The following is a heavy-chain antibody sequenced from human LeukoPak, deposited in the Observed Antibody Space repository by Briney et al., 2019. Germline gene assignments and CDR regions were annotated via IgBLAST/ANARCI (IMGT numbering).Heavy chain of an antibody. CDR1: GGSISSYY. J-gene: IGHJ4*02. V-gene: IGHV4-59*01. CDR2: IYYSGST. Sequence: PSETLSLTCTVSGGSISSYYWSWIGQPPGKGLEWIGYIYYSGSTNYNPSLKSRVTISVDTSKNQFSLKLSSVTAADTAVYYCARSHSVWTSFDYWGQGTLVTVSS. CDR3: ARSHSVWTSFDY. D-gene: IGHD3/OR15-3a*01.